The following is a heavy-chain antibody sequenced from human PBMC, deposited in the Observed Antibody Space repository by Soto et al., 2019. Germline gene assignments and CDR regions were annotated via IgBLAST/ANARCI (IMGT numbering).Heavy chain of an antibody. D-gene: IGHD2-15*01. Sequence: GGSLRLSCAASGFTFSSYGMHWVRQAPGKGLEWVAVIWYDGSNKYYADSVKGRFTISRDNSKNTLYLQMNSLRAEDTAVYYCARDGLYCSGGSCYSNYFDYWGQGT. J-gene: IGHJ4*02. CDR3: ARDGLYCSGGSCYSNYFDY. V-gene: IGHV3-33*01. CDR1: GFTFSSYG. CDR2: IWYDGSNK.